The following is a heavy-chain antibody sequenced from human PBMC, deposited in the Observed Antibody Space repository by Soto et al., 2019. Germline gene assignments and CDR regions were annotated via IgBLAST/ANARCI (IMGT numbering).Heavy chain of an antibody. CDR1: GGSVSSGSYY. J-gene: IGHJ4*02. V-gene: IGHV4-61*01. CDR3: ARDGAPTGRVGTDY. Sequence: QVQLQESGPGLVKPSETLSLTCTDSGGSVSSGSYYWSWIRQPPWKGLEWIGHIYYSGSTNYNPSLKSRVTISVATSKNRFSLELSSVTAAGTAVYYCARDGAPTGRVGTDYWGQGTLVTVSS. CDR2: IYYSGST. D-gene: IGHD3-10*01.